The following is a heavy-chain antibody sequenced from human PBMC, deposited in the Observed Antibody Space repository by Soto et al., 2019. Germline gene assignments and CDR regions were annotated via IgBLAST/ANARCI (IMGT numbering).Heavy chain of an antibody. CDR1: GGSISSYY. J-gene: IGHJ4*02. CDR3: VRRAKNIPFNK. CDR2: IYYSGST. D-gene: IGHD3-16*01. Sequence: PSETLSLTCTVSGGSISSYYWSWIRQPPGKGLEWIGYIYYSGSTNYNPSLKSRVAISVDTSRNRFSLNLKSVTASDTAVYYCVRRAKNIPFNKGGQEILVTVA. V-gene: IGHV4-59*08.